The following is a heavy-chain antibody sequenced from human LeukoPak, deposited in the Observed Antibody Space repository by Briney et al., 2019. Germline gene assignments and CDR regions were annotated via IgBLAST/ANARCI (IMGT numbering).Heavy chain of an antibody. CDR1: GFTFSSYS. CDR2: ISSSSSYI. V-gene: IGHV3-21*01. Sequence: PGVSLRLSCAASGFTFSSYSMNWVRQAPGKGLEWVSSISSSSSYIYYADSVEGRFTISRDNAKNSLYLQMNSLRAEDTAVYYCARATYYYDSSGHYYFDYWGQGTLVTVSS. D-gene: IGHD3-22*01. J-gene: IGHJ4*02. CDR3: ARATYYYDSSGHYYFDY.